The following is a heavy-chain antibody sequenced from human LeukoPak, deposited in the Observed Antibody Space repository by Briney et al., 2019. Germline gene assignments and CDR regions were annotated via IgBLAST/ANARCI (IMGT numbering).Heavy chain of an antibody. CDR3: ARVGSSGWYTWSDP. J-gene: IGHJ5*02. V-gene: IGHV4-4*07. Sequence: KSSETLSLTCTVSGGSISSYYWSWIRQPAGNGLEWIGRIYSSGSTNYNPSLKSRVTMSVDTSKNQFSLRLSSVTAADTAVYYCARVGSSGWYTWSDPWGQGTLVTVSS. D-gene: IGHD6-19*01. CDR2: IYSSGST. CDR1: GGSISSYY.